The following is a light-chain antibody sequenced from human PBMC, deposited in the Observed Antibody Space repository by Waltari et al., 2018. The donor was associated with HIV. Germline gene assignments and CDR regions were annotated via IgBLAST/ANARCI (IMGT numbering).Light chain of an antibody. J-gene: IGLJ2*01. CDR1: SSNIGNNP. Sequence: QSVLTQPPSASGTPGQRVTISCSGSSSNIGNNPVAWYQQFPVPAPKLLIYSNTQRPSGVPDRISGSKSGTSASRAIGGLQSDDEADYYCASWEDSLHGPVFGGGTKLTVL. V-gene: IGLV1-44*01. CDR3: ASWEDSLHGPV. CDR2: SNT.